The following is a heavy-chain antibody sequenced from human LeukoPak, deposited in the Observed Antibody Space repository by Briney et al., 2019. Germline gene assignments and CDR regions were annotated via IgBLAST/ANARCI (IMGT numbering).Heavy chain of an antibody. J-gene: IGHJ6*03. CDR2: IYTSGST. Sequence: SETLSLTCTVSGGSISSYYWSWIRQPAGKGLEWIGRIYTSGSTNYNPSLKSRVTMSVDTSKNQFSLKLSSVTAADTAVYYCARALGYSGYDYRYYYYMDVWGKGTTVTISS. V-gene: IGHV4-4*07. CDR3: ARALGYSGYDYRYYYYMDV. D-gene: IGHD5-12*01. CDR1: GGSISSYY.